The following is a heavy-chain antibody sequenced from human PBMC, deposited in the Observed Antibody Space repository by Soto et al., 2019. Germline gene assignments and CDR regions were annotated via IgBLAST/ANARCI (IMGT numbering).Heavy chain of an antibody. D-gene: IGHD5-18*01. J-gene: IGHJ6*02. CDR2: ISYDGSNK. CDR3: AKGRRGYSYGYSYYGMDV. V-gene: IGHV3-30*18. Sequence: LRLSCAASGFTFRSYGMHWVRQAPGKGLEWVAVISYDGSNKYYADSVKGRFTISRDNSKNTLYLQMNSLRAEDTAVYYCAKGRRGYSYGYSYYGMDVWGQGITVTVSS. CDR1: GFTFRSYG.